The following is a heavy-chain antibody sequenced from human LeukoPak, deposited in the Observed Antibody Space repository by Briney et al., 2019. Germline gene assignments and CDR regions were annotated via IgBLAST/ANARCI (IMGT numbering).Heavy chain of an antibody. CDR1: GFTFSSYE. V-gene: IGHV3-48*03. J-gene: IGHJ6*02. Sequence: PGGSLRLSCAASGFTFSSYEMNWVRQAPGKGLEWVSYISGTGCTIYYADSVKGRFTISRDNAKNSLYLQMNSLRDEDTAVYYCARWSYGMDVWGQGTTVTVSS. CDR3: ARWSYGMDV. CDR2: ISGTGCTI. D-gene: IGHD3-3*01.